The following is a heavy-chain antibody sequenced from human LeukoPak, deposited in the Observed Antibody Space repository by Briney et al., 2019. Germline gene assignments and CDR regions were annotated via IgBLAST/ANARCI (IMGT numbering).Heavy chain of an antibody. CDR2: ISSSSSYI. CDR3: ARDQPPSGIVVVPAADY. J-gene: IGHJ4*02. CDR1: GFTFSSYS. D-gene: IGHD2-2*01. V-gene: IGHV3-21*01. Sequence: GGSLRVSCAASGFTFSSYSMNWVRQGPGKGLEWVSSISSSSSYIYYTDSVKGRFTISRDNAKNSLYLQMNSLRADDTAVYYCARDQPPSGIVVVPAADYWGQGTLVTVSS.